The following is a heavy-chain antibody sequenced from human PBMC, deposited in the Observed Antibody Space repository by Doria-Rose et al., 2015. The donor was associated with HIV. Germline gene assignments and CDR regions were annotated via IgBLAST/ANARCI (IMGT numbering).Heavy chain of an antibody. J-gene: IGHJ4*02. Sequence: ESGPVLVKPTETLTLTCTVSGVSLSSPGMGVSWIRQPPGKALEWLANIFSDDVRSYKTSLKSRLTISRGTSKSQVVLTMTDMDPVDTATYYCARIESSRWYHKYYFDFWGQGTLVIVSA. CDR1: GVSLSSPGMG. CDR2: IFSDDVR. V-gene: IGHV2-26*01. CDR3: ARIESSRWYHKYYFDF. D-gene: IGHD6-13*01.